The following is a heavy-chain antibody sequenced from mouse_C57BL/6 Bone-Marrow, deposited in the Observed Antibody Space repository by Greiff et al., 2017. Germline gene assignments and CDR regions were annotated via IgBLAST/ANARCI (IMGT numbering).Heavy chain of an antibody. J-gene: IGHJ2*01. CDR2: IDPSDSYT. Sequence: VKLQQPGAELVKPGASVKLSCKASGYTFTSYWMQWVKQRPGQGLEWIGEIDPSDSYTNYNQKFKGKATLTVDTSSSTAYMQLSSLTSEDSAVYYCARGDYYGSSYLDYWGQGTTLTVSS. CDR1: GYTFTSYW. V-gene: IGHV1-50*01. D-gene: IGHD1-1*01. CDR3: ARGDYYGSSYLDY.